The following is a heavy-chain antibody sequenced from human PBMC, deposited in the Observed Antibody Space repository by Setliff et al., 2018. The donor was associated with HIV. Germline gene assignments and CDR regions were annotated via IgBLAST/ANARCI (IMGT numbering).Heavy chain of an antibody. CDR3: ARTRDKYYDILTPAYYIDY. CDR1: GASFNAYF. CDR2: VIQSGAT. Sequence: SETLSLTRAVYGASFNAYFWTWIRQPPGKGLEWIGEVIQSGATNYNPSLKSRLTMSVDTSKNQFSLKLTSVTAADTAVYYCARTRDKYYDILTPAYYIDYWGHGTLVTVSS. J-gene: IGHJ4*01. D-gene: IGHD3-9*01. V-gene: IGHV4-34*12.